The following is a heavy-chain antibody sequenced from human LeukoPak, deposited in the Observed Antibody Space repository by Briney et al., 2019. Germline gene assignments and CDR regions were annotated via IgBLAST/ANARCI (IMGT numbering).Heavy chain of an antibody. CDR3: VRDLYCSGSTCYRAFDI. CDR1: GFTFRSNG. Sequence: PGRSLRLSCVASGFTFRSNGIHCVRQAPGKGLEWVAYIWHDGTNEHYADSVKGRFTISIDNSDNTAHLQMNSLRAEDTALYYCVRDLYCSGSTCYRAFDIWGQGTMVTVSS. D-gene: IGHD2-15*01. V-gene: IGHV3-33*01. J-gene: IGHJ3*02. CDR2: IWHDGTNE.